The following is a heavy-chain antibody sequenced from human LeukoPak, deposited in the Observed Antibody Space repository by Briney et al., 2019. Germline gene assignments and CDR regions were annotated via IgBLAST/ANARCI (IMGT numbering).Heavy chain of an antibody. J-gene: IGHJ4*02. D-gene: IGHD2-2*01. CDR3: AEDRWVRSTPCYFDY. CDR2: ILYDGSTK. CDR1: RFTFSSYG. V-gene: IGHV3-30*02. Sequence: GGSLRLSCAASRFTFSSYGMHWVRQAPGKGLEWVAFILYDGSTKYYTDSVKGRFTISRDNSKNTLYLQMNSLRAEDTAVYYCAEDRWVRSTPCYFDYWGQGTLVTVSS.